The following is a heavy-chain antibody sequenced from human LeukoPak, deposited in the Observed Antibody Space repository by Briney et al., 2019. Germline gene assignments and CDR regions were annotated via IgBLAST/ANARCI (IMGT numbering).Heavy chain of an antibody. CDR3: ARDGEHSSWSNYYYYMDV. V-gene: IGHV3-7*01. CDR1: GFTFSSYW. Sequence: PGGSPRLSCAASGFTFSSYWMSGVRQAPGRGLEWVANIKQDGSEKYNVDSVKGRFTISRDNAKNSLYLQMNSLRAEDTAVYYCARDGEHSSWSNYYYYMDVWGKGTAVTVSS. D-gene: IGHD2-2*01. CDR2: IKQDGSEK. J-gene: IGHJ6*03.